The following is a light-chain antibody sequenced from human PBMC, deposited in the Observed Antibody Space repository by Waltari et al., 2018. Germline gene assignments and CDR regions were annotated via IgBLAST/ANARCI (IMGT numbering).Light chain of an antibody. V-gene: IGLV2-14*03. CDR3: SSYTSSSTLDGV. CDR2: DVS. CDR1: SSDVGGYNY. J-gene: IGLJ2*01. Sequence: QSALTQPASVSGSPGQSITISCTGTSSDVGGYNYVSWYQQHPGKAPKLRIDDVSNRPSGVSNRFSRSKSGNTASLTISGLQAEDEADYYCSSYTSSSTLDGVFGGGTKLPVL.